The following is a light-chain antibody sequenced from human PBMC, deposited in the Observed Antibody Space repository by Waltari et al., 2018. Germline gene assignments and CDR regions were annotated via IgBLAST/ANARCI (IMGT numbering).Light chain of an antibody. CDR3: SSYAGSNGMV. CDR2: EVS. J-gene: IGLJ3*02. Sequence: QSALTQPPSASGSPGQSVTISCTGTNSDLGAYNYVSWYQQYPGKAPSVVIYEVSQRPPGVPGRFSGAKSGNTASLTVSGLQAEDEAEYHCSSYAGSNGMVFGGGTKVTVL. V-gene: IGLV2-8*01. CDR1: NSDLGAYNY.